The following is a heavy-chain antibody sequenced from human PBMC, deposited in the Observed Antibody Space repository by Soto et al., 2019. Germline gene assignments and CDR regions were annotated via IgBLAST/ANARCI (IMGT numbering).Heavy chain of an antibody. CDR1: GCSISSGGYY. D-gene: IGHD2-8*02. J-gene: IGHJ4*02. V-gene: IGHV4-31*03. CDR2: IYYSGST. Sequence: SETLSLTCTFSGCSISSGGYYWSWTRQHPGKGLEWIGYIYYSGSTYYNPSLKSRVTISVDTSKSQFSLKLSSVTAADTAVYYCARDKITGLFDYWGQGTQVTVSS. CDR3: ARDKITGLFDY.